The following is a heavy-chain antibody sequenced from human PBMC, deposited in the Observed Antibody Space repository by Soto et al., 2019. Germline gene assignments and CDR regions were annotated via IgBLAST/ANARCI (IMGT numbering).Heavy chain of an antibody. V-gene: IGHV3-21*01. J-gene: IGHJ4*02. CDR3: ARASREPMVQAYYFDY. Sequence: EVQLVESGEGLVKPGGSLRLSCAASGFTFSSYSMNWVRQAPGKGLEWVSSISSSSSYIYYADSVKGRFTISRDNAKNSLYLQMNSLRAEDTAVYYCARASREPMVQAYYFDYWGQGTLVTVSS. CDR1: GFTFSSYS. D-gene: IGHD3-10*01. CDR2: ISSSSSYI.